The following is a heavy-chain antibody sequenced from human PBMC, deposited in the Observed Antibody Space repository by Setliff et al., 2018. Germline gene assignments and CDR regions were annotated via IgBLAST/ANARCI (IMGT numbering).Heavy chain of an antibody. CDR1: SAPRSINTYY. D-gene: IGHD5-12*01. CDR2: IYYSGT. Sequence: PSETLSLTCTVSSAPRSINTYYWSWIRQPPGKGLDWVGNIYYSGTNYNPSLKGRATLSIDTSKNQFSLKLRSVTAADTAVYYCARGGTFRYFDFWGQGAPVTVSS. J-gene: IGHJ4*02. V-gene: IGHV4-59*01. CDR3: ARGGTFRYFDF.